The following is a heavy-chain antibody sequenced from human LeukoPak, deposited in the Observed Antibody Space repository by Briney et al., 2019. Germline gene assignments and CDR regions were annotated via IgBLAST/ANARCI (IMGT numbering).Heavy chain of an antibody. Sequence: GASVKVSCKASGGTFSSYAISWVRQAPGQGLEWMGGIIPTFGTANYAQKFQGRVTITADETTSTAYMELSSLRSEDTAVYYCARGANPYYYYGMDVWGQGTTVTVSS. CDR3: ARGANPYYYYGMDV. J-gene: IGHJ6*02. V-gene: IGHV1-69*13. CDR2: IIPTFGTA. CDR1: GGTFSSYA.